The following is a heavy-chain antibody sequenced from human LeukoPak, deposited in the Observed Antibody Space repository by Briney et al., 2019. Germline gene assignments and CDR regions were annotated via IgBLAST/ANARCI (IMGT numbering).Heavy chain of an antibody. V-gene: IGHV5-51*01. CDR2: IYPIDSET. Sequence: GESLKISCQASGYSFSSYYIGWVRQMPGKGLEWMGIIYPIDSETRYSPSFQGQVTFSADRSINTAYLQWNSLKASDTAMYYCALTTMVSRYMDVWGKGTTVTVSS. D-gene: IGHD5-18*01. CDR1: GYSFSSYY. CDR3: ALTTMVSRYMDV. J-gene: IGHJ6*03.